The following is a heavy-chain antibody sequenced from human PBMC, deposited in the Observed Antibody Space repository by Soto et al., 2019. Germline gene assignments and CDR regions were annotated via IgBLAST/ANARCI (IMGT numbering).Heavy chain of an antibody. J-gene: IGHJ4*02. Sequence: HPGGSLRLSCEASGFIFTNFWMHWVRQVPGKGLVWVSRIDTSGSSTSYADSVEGRFTISRDNAKNTVSLQMNSLRAEDTGVYYCAKDSWYFDLWSQGSLVTVSS. D-gene: IGHD6-13*01. CDR3: AKDSWYFDL. V-gene: IGHV3-74*01. CDR1: GFIFTNFW. CDR2: IDTSGSST.